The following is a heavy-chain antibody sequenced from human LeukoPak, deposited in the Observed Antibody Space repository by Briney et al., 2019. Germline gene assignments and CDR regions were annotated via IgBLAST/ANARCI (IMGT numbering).Heavy chain of an antibody. CDR2: INNDGDST. D-gene: IGHD3-10*01. J-gene: IGHJ5*02. V-gene: IGHV3-74*01. CDR3: ARDRSQEFDP. CDR1: GFTFSSHW. Sequence: GGSLRLSCAASGFTFSSHWMHWVRQTPTKGLVWASRINNDGDSTTYADSVKGRFTISRDNSKNTLYLQMNRLKDDDTAVYYCARDRSQEFDPWGQGTLVTVSS.